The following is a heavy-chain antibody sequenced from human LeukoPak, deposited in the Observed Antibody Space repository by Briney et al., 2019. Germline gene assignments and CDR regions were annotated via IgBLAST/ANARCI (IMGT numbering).Heavy chain of an antibody. Sequence: GGSLRLSCAASGFTFSSYAMSWVRQAPGKGLGWVSAISGSGGSTYYADSVKGRFTISRDNSKNTLYLQMNSLRAEDTAVYYCVRVQGDYSSTWNNWFDPWGQGALVTVSS. CDR2: ISGSGGST. CDR3: VRVQGDYSSTWNNWFDP. J-gene: IGHJ5*02. V-gene: IGHV3-23*01. D-gene: IGHD6-13*01. CDR1: GFTFSSYA.